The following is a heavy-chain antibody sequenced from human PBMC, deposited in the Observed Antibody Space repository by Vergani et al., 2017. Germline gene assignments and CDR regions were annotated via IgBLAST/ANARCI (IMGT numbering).Heavy chain of an antibody. CDR2: ISAYNGNT. CDR1: GYTFTSYG. CDR3: ARNRGITGTTSRFDL. Sequence: QVQLVQSGAEVKKPGASVKVSCKASGYTFTSYGISWVRQAPGQGLEWMGWISAYNGNTNYAQKLQGRVNMTTDTSTSTAYMELRCLRSDDTALYYCARNRGITGTTSRFDLWGRGTLVTVSS. D-gene: IGHD1-7*01. J-gene: IGHJ2*01. V-gene: IGHV1-18*01.